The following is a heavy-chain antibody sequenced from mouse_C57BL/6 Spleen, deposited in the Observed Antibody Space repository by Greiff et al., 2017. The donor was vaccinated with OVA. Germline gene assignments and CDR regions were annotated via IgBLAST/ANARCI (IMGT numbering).Heavy chain of an antibody. V-gene: IGHV5-9-1*02. J-gene: IGHJ4*01. Sequence: EVKLMESGEGLVKPGGSLKLSCAASGFTFSSYAMSWVRQTPEKRLEWVAYISSGGDYIYYADTVKGRFTISRDNARNTLYLQMSSLKSEDTAMYYCTRDYLRMDYYAMDYWGQGTSVTVSS. CDR1: GFTFSSYA. CDR3: TRDYLRMDYYAMDY. D-gene: IGHD1-1*01. CDR2: ISSGGDYI.